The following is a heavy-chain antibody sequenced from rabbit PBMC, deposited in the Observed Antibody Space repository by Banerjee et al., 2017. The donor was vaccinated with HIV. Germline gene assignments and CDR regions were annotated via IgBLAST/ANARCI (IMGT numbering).Heavy chain of an antibody. CDR2: IKVGSGNN. J-gene: IGHJ4*01. V-gene: IGHV1S40*01. CDR3: ARSYNYYSDFNF. Sequence: QSLEESGGGLVQPEGSLTLTCTASGFDFSSNYYMCWVRQAPGKGLEWIGCIKVGSGNNYYASWAKGRFTISKTSSTTVTLQMTSLTAADTATYFCARSYNYYSDFNFWGQGTLVTVS. D-gene: IGHD1-1*01. CDR1: GFDFSSNYY.